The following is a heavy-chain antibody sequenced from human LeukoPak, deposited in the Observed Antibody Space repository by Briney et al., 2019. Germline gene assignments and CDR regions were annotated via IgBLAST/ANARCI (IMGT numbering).Heavy chain of an antibody. CDR2: ISAYNDNT. V-gene: IGHV1-18*01. CDR1: GYTFTNYD. Sequence: EASVKVSCKASGYTFTNYDITWVRQAPGQGLEWMGWISAYNDNTNFAQKLQGRVTMTTDTSTSTAYMELRSLRSDDTAVYYCARSDVMDVWGRGTTVTVSS. CDR3: ARSDVMDV. J-gene: IGHJ6*02.